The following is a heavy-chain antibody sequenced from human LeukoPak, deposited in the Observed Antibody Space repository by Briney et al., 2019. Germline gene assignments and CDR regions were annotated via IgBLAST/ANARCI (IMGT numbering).Heavy chain of an antibody. CDR3: ATNQDFVYAY. CDR1: GFTFSSYW. D-gene: IGHD1-14*01. Sequence: GGSLRLSCAASGFTFSSYWMSWVRQAPGKGLEWVANINQDGSEQYYVDSVMGRFTISRDNAKNSLFLQMNTLRAEDTAVYYCATNQDFVYAYWGQGTLVAVSS. J-gene: IGHJ4*02. CDR2: INQDGSEQ. V-gene: IGHV3-7*01.